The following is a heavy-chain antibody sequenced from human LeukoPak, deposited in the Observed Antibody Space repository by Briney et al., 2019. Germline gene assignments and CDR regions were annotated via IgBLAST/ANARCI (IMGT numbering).Heavy chain of an antibody. CDR2: IYTSGST. V-gene: IGHV4-61*02. D-gene: IGHD5-12*01. CDR3: ARGHRYSGYDVPLNFDY. J-gene: IGHJ4*02. Sequence: SQTLSLTCTVSGGSISSGSYYWSWIRQPAGKGLEWIGRIYTSGSTNYNPSLKSRVTISVDTSKNQFSLKLSSVTAADTAVYYCARGHRYSGYDVPLNFDYWGQGTLVTVSS. CDR1: GGSISSGSYY.